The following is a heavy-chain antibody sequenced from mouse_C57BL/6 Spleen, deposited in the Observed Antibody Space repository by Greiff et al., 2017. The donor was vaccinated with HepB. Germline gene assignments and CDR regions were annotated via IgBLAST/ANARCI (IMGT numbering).Heavy chain of an antibody. Sequence: VQLQQPGAELVKPGASVKMSCKASGYTFTSYWITWVKQRPGQGLEWIGDIYPGSGSTNYNEKFKSKATLTVDTSSSTAYMQLSSLTSEDSAVYYCARRNGIYAAMDYWGQGTSVTVSS. CDR2: IYPGSGST. J-gene: IGHJ4*01. D-gene: IGHD2-1*01. V-gene: IGHV1-55*01. CDR3: ARRNGIYAAMDY. CDR1: GYTFTSYW.